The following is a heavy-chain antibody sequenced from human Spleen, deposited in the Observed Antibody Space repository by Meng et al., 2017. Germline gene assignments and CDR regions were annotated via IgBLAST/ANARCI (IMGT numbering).Heavy chain of an antibody. CDR1: GGSISSSNW. D-gene: IGHD6-13*01. Sequence: QVQLQVSGPGLVKPSGTLPLTCAVSGGSISSSNWWSWVRQPPGKGLEWIGEIYHSGNTNYNPSLKSRVAMSVDKSKNQFSLRLSSVTAADTAVYYCARARSSSWSFDYWGQGTLVTVSS. J-gene: IGHJ4*02. CDR3: ARARSSSWSFDY. CDR2: IYHSGNT. V-gene: IGHV4-4*02.